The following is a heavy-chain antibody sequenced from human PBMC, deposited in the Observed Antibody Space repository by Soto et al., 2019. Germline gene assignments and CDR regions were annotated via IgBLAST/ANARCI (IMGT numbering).Heavy chain of an antibody. J-gene: IGHJ3*02. D-gene: IGHD6-13*01. CDR2: IDPSDSYT. CDR3: ARTRQQLVPEDAFDI. Sequence: EVQLVQSGAEVKKPGESLRISCKGSGYSFTSYWISWVRQMPGKGLEWMGRIDPSDSYTNYSPSFQGHVTISADKSISTAYLQWSSLKASDTAMYYCARTRQQLVPEDAFDIWGQGTMVTVSS. CDR1: GYSFTSYW. V-gene: IGHV5-10-1*01.